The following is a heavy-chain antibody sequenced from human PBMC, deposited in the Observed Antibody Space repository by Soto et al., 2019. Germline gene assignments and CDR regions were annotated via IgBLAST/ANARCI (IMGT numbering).Heavy chain of an antibody. CDR2: ISYDGSNK. D-gene: IGHD3-22*01. CDR3: AKRRYYDSSGLDY. J-gene: IGHJ4*02. V-gene: IGHV3-30*18. Sequence: PGGSLRLSCAASGFTFSSYGMHWVRQAPGKGLEWVAVISYDGSNKYYADSVKGRFTISRDNSKNTLYLQMNSLRAEDTAVYYFAKRRYYDSSGLDYRGQRTLVTGSS. CDR1: GFTFSSYG.